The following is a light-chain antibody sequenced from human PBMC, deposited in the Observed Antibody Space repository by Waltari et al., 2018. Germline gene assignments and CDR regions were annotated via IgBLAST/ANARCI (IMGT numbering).Light chain of an antibody. J-gene: IGKJ1*01. Sequence: DIQMTQSPSSLSASVGDRVTITCRASQAIGNSLAWYQQKPGKVPKLLIFAASTLQSGVPSRFSGSGSGTDFTLTISSLQPEDVATYYCQKYNSAPRTFGQGTKVEIK. CDR1: QAIGNS. CDR3: QKYNSAPRT. CDR2: AAS. V-gene: IGKV1-27*01.